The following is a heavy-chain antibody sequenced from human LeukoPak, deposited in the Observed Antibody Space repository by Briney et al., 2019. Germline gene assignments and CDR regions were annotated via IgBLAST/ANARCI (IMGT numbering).Heavy chain of an antibody. V-gene: IGHV4-39*07. D-gene: IGHD3-22*01. Sequence: SETLSLTCTVSGDSISSSSSYWGWLRQPPGTGLEWIGSIYYSGNTYYNTSLKSRVTMSVDTSKNQFSLKLSSVTAADTAVYYCARDSSGYYSPFDYWGQGALVTVSS. CDR2: IYYSGNT. J-gene: IGHJ4*02. CDR3: ARDSSGYYSPFDY. CDR1: GDSISSSSSY.